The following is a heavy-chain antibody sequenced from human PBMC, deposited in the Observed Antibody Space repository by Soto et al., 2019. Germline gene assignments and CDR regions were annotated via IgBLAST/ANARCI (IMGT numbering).Heavy chain of an antibody. CDR3: TRVTKAGTTFFDS. CDR1: GFTFSDHY. J-gene: IGHJ4*02. D-gene: IGHD6-19*01. CDR2: IRNKAMSYTS. V-gene: IGHV3-72*01. Sequence: EVQLVESGGGLVQPGGSLRLSCAASGFTFSDHYMDWVRQAPGKGLEWVGRIRNKAMSYTSAYAASVKGRLTFSRDDSKNSVYLQMNNLKIDDTAVYYCTRVTKAGTTFFDSWGQGIPVTVSS.